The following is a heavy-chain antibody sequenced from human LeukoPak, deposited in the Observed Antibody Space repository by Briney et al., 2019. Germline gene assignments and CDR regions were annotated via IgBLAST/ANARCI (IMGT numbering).Heavy chain of an antibody. V-gene: IGHV1-69*05. D-gene: IGHD6-13*01. Sequence: ASVKVSCKASGGTFSSYAISWVRQAPGQGLEWMGGIIPIFGTANYAQKFQGRVTITTDESTSTAYMGLSSLRSEDTAVYYCARVGAAAGPGAFDIWGQGTMVTVSS. J-gene: IGHJ3*02. CDR3: ARVGAAAGPGAFDI. CDR2: IIPIFGTA. CDR1: GGTFSSYA.